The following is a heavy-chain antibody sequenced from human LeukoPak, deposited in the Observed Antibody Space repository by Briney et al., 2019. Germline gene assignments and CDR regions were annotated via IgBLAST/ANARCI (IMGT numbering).Heavy chain of an antibody. J-gene: IGHJ5*02. CDR2: IRYDGSNK. CDR1: RFTFSSYG. V-gene: IGHV3-30*02. D-gene: IGHD6-19*01. Sequence: PGGALRLACAASRFTFSSYGMHSVRQAPGKGLEWVEFIRYDGSNKYYADSVNGRFTISINNSKNTLYLQMNSLRAEDTAVYYCAKQVSSGWYDVHWFDPWGQGTLVTVSS. CDR3: AKQVSSGWYDVHWFDP.